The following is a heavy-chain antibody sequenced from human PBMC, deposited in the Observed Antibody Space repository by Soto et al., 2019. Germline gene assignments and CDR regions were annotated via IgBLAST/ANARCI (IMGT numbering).Heavy chain of an antibody. V-gene: IGHV1-69*12. J-gene: IGHJ6*02. D-gene: IGHD4-17*01. CDR2: IIPIFGTA. CDR3: ARVVATVTDEEDYYYYYYGMDV. Sequence: QVQLVQSGAEVKKPGSSVKVSCKASGGTFSSYAISWVRQAPGQGLEWMGGIIPIFGTANYAQKFQGRVTITADESTSTAYMELSSLRSEDTAVYYCARVVATVTDEEDYYYYYYGMDVWGQGTTVTVSS. CDR1: GGTFSSYA.